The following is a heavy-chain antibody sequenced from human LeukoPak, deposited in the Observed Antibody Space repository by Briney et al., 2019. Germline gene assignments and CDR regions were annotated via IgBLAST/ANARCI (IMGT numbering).Heavy chain of an antibody. CDR1: GFTFSSYS. CDR3: ATFANSHNWFDP. J-gene: IGHJ5*02. CDR2: ISSSSSYI. D-gene: IGHD4/OR15-4a*01. V-gene: IGHV3-21*01. Sequence: GGSLRLSCAASGFTFSSYSMNWVRQAPGKGLEWVSSISSSSSYIYYADSVKGRFTISRDNAKNSLYLQMNSLRAEDTAVYYCATFANSHNWFDPWGQGTLVTVSS.